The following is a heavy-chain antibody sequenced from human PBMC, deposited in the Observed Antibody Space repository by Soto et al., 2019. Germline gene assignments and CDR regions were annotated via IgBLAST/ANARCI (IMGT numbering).Heavy chain of an antibody. CDR2: ISGSGVSK. Sequence: LRLSCVVSGFIFSSSAMNWVRQAPGKGLEWVSTISGSGVSKYYADSVKGRFTISSDNSNNTVSLQMNSLRAEDAAVYYCAKDRSPGATTWNVYWGQGTLVTVSS. CDR1: GFIFSSSA. CDR3: AKDRSPGATTWNVY. V-gene: IGHV3-23*01. J-gene: IGHJ4*02. D-gene: IGHD1-26*01.